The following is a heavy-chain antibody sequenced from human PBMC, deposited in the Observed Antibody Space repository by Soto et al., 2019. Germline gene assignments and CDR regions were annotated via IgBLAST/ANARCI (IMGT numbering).Heavy chain of an antibody. Sequence: PGGSLILSCATSGFIFSDYYMHWIRQAPGKGLEWISYISGNGRIIQYADSAKGRFTISRDNAQNSLYLQMNSLRAEDTALYFCARDFDADSRTDFDYWGQGTLVTVSS. D-gene: IGHD4-17*01. CDR2: ISGNGRII. V-gene: IGHV3-11*01. J-gene: IGHJ4*02. CDR1: GFIFSDYY. CDR3: ARDFDADSRTDFDY.